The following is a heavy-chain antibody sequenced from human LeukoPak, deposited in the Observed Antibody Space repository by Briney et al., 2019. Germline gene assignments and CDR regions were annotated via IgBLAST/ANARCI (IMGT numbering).Heavy chain of an antibody. D-gene: IGHD3-3*01. Sequence: GFLRLSCAASGFTFSSYEMNWVRQAPGEGLEWVSYISSSGSTIYYADSVKGRFTISRDNAKNSLYLQMNSLRAEDTAVYYCAREPRRWSGYFDYWGQGTLVTVSS. V-gene: IGHV3-48*03. CDR3: AREPRRWSGYFDY. CDR1: GFTFSSYE. J-gene: IGHJ4*02. CDR2: ISSSGSTI.